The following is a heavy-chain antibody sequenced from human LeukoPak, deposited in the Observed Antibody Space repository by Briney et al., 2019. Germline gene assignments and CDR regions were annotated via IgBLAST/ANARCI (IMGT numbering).Heavy chain of an antibody. J-gene: IGHJ4*02. CDR1: GFTFSSYA. CDR2: ISGGGGST. D-gene: IGHD2-2*01. V-gene: IGHV3-23*01. Sequence: GGSLRLSCAASGFTFSSYAMSWVRQAPGKGLEWVSAISGGGGSTYYADSVKGRFTISRDNSKNTLYLQMNSLRAEDTAVYYCAKDAPVNIVVVPAANSWGQGTLVTVSS. CDR3: AKDAPVNIVVVPAANS.